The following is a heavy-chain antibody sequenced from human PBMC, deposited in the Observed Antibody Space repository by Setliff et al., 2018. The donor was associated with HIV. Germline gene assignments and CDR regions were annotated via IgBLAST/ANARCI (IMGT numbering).Heavy chain of an antibody. CDR2: IYYSGST. J-gene: IGHJ6*04. D-gene: IGHD3-10*01. Sequence: SETLSLTCTVSGDSVSSRSYYWSWIRQPPGKGLEWIGYIYYSGSTNYNPSLKSRVTISVDTSKNQFSLRLNAVTAADTAIYYCTRRGADSYYPRPLDVWGKGTTVTVSS. CDR1: GDSVSSRSYY. CDR3: TRRGADSYYPRPLDV. V-gene: IGHV4-61*01.